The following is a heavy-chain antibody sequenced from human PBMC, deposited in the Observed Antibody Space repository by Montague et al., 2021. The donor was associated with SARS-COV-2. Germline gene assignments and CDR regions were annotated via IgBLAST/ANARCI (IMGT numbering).Heavy chain of an antibody. V-gene: IGHV4-39*02. Sequence: SETLSLTCTVSGGSISSSSYFWGWVRQPPGKGLEWIGSIYYSGRXYYNPSLKSRVTISVDTSKNQFSLKLSSVTAADTAVYYCTREGYQVLWSDYYYYGMDVWGQGTTVTVSS. D-gene: IGHD2-2*01. CDR3: TREGYQVLWSDYYYYGMDV. CDR2: IYYSGRX. J-gene: IGHJ6*02. CDR1: GGSISSSSYF.